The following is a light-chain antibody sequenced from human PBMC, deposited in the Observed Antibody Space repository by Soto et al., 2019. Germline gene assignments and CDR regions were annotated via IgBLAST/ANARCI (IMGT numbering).Light chain of an antibody. CDR1: NIGSKS. J-gene: IGLJ3*02. CDR2: DDS. CDR3: QVWDSSSNHWV. Sequence: SYELTQPPSVSVAPGQTATVTCGGRNIGSKSVHWYQQKPGQAPVLVVHDDSNRPSGIPGRFSGSNSGDTATLTISGVEAGDEADDYCQVWDSSSNHWVFGGGTKFTGL. V-gene: IGLV3-21*02.